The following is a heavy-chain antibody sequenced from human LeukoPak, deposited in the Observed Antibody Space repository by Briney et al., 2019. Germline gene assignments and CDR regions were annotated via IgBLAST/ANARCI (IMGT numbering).Heavy chain of an antibody. CDR3: ARHGHNFWSGYPGRDAFDI. V-gene: IGHV4-38-2*01. CDR2: IYHSWST. Sequence: PSETLSLTCAVSGYSISSGYYWGWIRQPPGKGLEWIGSIYHSWSTYYNPSLKSRVTISVDTSKNQFSLKLSSVTAADTAVYYCARHGHNFWSGYPGRDAFDIWGQGTMVTVSS. J-gene: IGHJ3*02. D-gene: IGHD3-3*01. CDR1: GYSISSGYY.